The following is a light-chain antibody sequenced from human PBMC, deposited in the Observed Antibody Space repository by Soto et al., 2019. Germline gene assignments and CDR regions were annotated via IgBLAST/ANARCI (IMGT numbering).Light chain of an antibody. V-gene: IGKV1-9*01. CDR1: QGMSTY. Sequence: DIQLTQSPSFLSASVGDTVTITCRASQGMSTYLAWYQQKPGKVPKLLICSASTLQSGVPPRFSGGGSGTEFTLTISTLPPDDSGNYYCQQLNGYQLAFGGGTNVEIK. CDR2: SAS. J-gene: IGKJ4*01. CDR3: QQLNGYQLA.